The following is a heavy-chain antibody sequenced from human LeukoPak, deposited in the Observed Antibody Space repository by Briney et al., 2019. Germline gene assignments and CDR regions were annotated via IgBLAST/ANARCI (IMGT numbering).Heavy chain of an antibody. CDR1: GFTVSSNY. V-gene: IGHV3-53*01. CDR2: IYSGGDT. J-gene: IGHJ4*02. D-gene: IGHD3-22*01. CDR3: ATEGDSSGYYDY. Sequence: PGGSLRLSCAASGFTVSSNYMSWIRQAPGKGLEWVSVIYSGGDTYYADSVKGRFTIPRDKSKNTLFLQMNSLRAEDTAVYYCATEGDSSGYYDYWGQGTLVTVSS.